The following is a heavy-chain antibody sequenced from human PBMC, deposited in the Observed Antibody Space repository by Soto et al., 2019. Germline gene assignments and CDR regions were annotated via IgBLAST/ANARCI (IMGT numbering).Heavy chain of an antibody. CDR3: ARGLLGPGDYYYGMDV. Sequence: SLRLSCAASGFRFSNYDMHWVRQATGKGLEWVSGIGTAGDPYYPDSVQGRFTISRENAKNSLYLHMNSLRAGDTAIYYCARGLLGPGDYYYGMDVWGQGTTVTVSS. CDR1: GFRFSNYD. CDR2: IGTAGDP. V-gene: IGHV3-13*05. D-gene: IGHD7-27*01. J-gene: IGHJ6*02.